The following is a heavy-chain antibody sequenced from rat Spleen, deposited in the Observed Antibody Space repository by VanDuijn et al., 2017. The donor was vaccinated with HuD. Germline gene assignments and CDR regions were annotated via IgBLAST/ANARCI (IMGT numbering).Heavy chain of an antibody. J-gene: IGHJ2*01. CDR1: GXXXRNXX. CDR3: VREDLGINY. CDR2: NNQDSSSI. V-gene: IGHV4-2*01. Sequence: EVQLVESGGGLVQPGXXMKLSCXXXGXXXRNXXXHWXXXAPGKGLEWIGENNQDSSSIKYSPSLKDKFTISRNNVQNTLYLQMNRLGSEDTAIYYCVREDLGINYWGQGVMVTVSS. D-gene: IGHD1-9*01.